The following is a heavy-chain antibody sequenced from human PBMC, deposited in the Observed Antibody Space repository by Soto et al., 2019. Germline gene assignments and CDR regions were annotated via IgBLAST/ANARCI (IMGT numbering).Heavy chain of an antibody. V-gene: IGHV3-53*02. CDR2: IYSGGST. CDR1: GFTVSSNY. J-gene: IGHJ4*02. D-gene: IGHD2-15*01. Sequence: EVQLVETGGGLIQPGGSLRLSCAASGFTVSSNYMSWVRQAPGKGLEWVSVIYSGGSTYYADSVKDRFTISRDNSKNTLYLPMNSLRAEDTAVYYCARSAPWEYCSGGSCYKVVYYFDYWGQGTLVTVSS. CDR3: ARSAPWEYCSGGSCYKVVYYFDY.